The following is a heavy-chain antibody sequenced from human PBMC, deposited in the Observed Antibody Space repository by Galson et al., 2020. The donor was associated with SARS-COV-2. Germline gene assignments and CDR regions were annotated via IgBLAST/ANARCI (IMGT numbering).Heavy chain of an antibody. V-gene: IGHV4-4*07. Sequence: ETSETLSLTCTVSGGSISSYYWSWIRQPAGKGLEWIGRIYTSGSTNYNPSLKSRVTMSVDTSKNQFSLKLSSVTAADTAVYYCAIDGEYYDVWSGHYYGMDVWGQGTTVTVAS. J-gene: IGHJ6*02. CDR3: AIDGEYYDVWSGHYYGMDV. CDR2: IYTSGST. CDR1: GGSISSYY. D-gene: IGHD3-3*01.